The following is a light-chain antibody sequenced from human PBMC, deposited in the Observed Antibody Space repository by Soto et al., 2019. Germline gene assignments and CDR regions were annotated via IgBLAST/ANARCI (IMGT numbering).Light chain of an antibody. Sequence: EIVLTQSPGTLSLSPGERATLSCRASQIISNNYLAWYQQKPGRAPRLLIYDASSRATGIPDRFSGSGSGTDFTLTITRPEHEDFVIYYCQQYGGSPITFGQGTRLEIK. V-gene: IGKV3-20*01. J-gene: IGKJ5*01. CDR1: QIISNNY. CDR2: DAS. CDR3: QQYGGSPIT.